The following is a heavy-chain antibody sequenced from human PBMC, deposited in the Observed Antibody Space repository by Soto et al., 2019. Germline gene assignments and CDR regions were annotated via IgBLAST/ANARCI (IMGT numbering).Heavy chain of an antibody. J-gene: IGHJ4*02. Sequence: GESLKISCAASGFTFSSYAMSWVRQAPGKGLEWVSAISGSGGSTYYADSVKGRFTISRDNSKNTLYLQMNSLRAEDTAVYYCAKDQRDGSGSYKDYWGQGTLVTVSS. V-gene: IGHV3-23*01. CDR3: AKDQRDGSGSYKDY. CDR1: GFTFSSYA. CDR2: ISGSGGST. D-gene: IGHD3-10*01.